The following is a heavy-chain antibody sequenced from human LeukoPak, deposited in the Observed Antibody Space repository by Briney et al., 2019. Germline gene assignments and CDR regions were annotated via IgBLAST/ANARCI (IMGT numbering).Heavy chain of an antibody. J-gene: IGHJ4*02. CDR2: ISDDGSDV. D-gene: IGHD3-3*01. CDR1: GFIFGTYI. CDR3: AREIFGSGSYPYF. V-gene: IGHV3-33*05. Sequence: GGSLRLSCAASGFIFGTYIMHWVRQAPGQGLEWLAVISDDGSDVYYSDSVRGQFTISRDNSKNTMYLQMNNLRPDDTAVYYCAREIFGSGSYPYFWGQGTLVTVSS.